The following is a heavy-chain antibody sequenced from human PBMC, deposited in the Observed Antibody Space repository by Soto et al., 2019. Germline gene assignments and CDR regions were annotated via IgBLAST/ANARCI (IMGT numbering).Heavy chain of an antibody. V-gene: IGHV3-33*01. CDR2: IWYDGSNK. J-gene: IGHJ6*02. CDR1: GFTFSSYG. Sequence: GGSLRLSCAASGFTFSSYGMHWVRQAPGKGLEWVAVIWYDGSNKYYADSVKGRFTISRDNSKNTLYLQMNSLRAEDTAVYYCARVGESSSWKGYYYYGMDVWGQGTTVTVSS. D-gene: IGHD6-13*01. CDR3: ARVGESSSWKGYYYYGMDV.